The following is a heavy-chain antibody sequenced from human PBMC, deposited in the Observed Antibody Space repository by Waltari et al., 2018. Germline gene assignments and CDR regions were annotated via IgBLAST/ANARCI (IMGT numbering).Heavy chain of an antibody. CDR2: ISYDGSNK. Sequence: QVQLVESGGGVVQPGRSLRLSCAASGFTFSSYGMHWVRQAPGKGLEWVAVISYDGSNKYYADSVKGRFTISRDNSKNTLYLQMNSLRAEDTAVYYCAEDRGSGWYREVDYWGQGTLVTVSS. D-gene: IGHD6-19*01. CDR3: AEDRGSGWYREVDY. V-gene: IGHV3-30*18. J-gene: IGHJ4*02. CDR1: GFTFSSYG.